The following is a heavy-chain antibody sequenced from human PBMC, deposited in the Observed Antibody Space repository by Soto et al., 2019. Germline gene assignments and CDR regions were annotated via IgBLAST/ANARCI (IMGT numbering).Heavy chain of an antibody. CDR1: GFTFSSYW. D-gene: IGHD3-3*01. V-gene: IGHV3-23*01. CDR3: AKDHARGITIFGVVIHKYFDY. CDR2: IKGSGGST. Sequence: PGGSLRLSCAASGFTFSSYWMSWVRQALGKGLEWVANIKGSGGSTYYVDSVKGRFTISRDNSKNTLYLQMNSLRAEDTAVYYCAKDHARGITIFGVVIHKYFDYWGQGTLVTVSS. J-gene: IGHJ4*02.